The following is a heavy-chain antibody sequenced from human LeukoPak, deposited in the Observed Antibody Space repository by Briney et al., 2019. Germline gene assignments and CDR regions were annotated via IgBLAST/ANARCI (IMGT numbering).Heavy chain of an antibody. J-gene: IGHJ6*02. V-gene: IGHV3-30-3*01. CDR2: ISYDGSNK. CDR3: ARAGLPAAIHYYYYYGMDV. Sequence: PGGSLRLSCAASGFTFSSYAMHWVRQAPGKGLEWVAVISYDGSNKYYADSVKGRFTISRDNSKNTLYLQMNSLRAEDTAVYYCARAGLPAAIHYYYYYGMDVWGQGTTVTVSS. CDR1: GFTFSSYA. D-gene: IGHD2-2*01.